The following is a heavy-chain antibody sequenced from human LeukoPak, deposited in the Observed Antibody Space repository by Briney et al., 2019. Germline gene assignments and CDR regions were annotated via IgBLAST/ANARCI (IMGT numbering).Heavy chain of an antibody. CDR3: AKNGDRGAYCTGGTCYPYFYYYMDV. D-gene: IGHD2-15*01. V-gene: IGHV3-21*04. CDR1: EFTFSSYN. CDR2: ISSFSSYI. J-gene: IGHJ6*03. Sequence: PGGSLRLSCAASEFTFSSYNMNWVRQAPGKGLEWVSSISSFSSYIYYADPVKGRFTISRDNAKNSLYLQMSSLRAEDTAVYYCAKNGDRGAYCTGGTCYPYFYYYMDVWGKGTTV.